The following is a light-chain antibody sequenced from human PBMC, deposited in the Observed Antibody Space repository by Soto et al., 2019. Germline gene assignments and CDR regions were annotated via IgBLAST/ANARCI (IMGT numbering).Light chain of an antibody. CDR2: GAS. CDR1: QDIRSY. J-gene: IGKJ3*01. V-gene: IGKV1-9*01. Sequence: DSQLTQSPSFLSASVGDRVTITCRASQDIRSYLAWYQQRPGKAPELLIYGASTLRPGGASRFSGSGSGTEFTLTISSLQPEDFATYFCQQLNTFPPFFTFGPGTKLDIK. CDR3: QQLNTFPPFFT.